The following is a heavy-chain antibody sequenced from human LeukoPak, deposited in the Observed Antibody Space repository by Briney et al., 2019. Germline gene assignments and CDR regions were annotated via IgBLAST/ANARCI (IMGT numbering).Heavy chain of an antibody. V-gene: IGHV1-2*02. Sequence: ASVKVSCKASGYTFTGYYMHWVRQAPGQGLEWMGWINPNSGGTNYAQKFQGRGTMTRDTSISTAYLELSRLRSDDTAVYYCASGASIAAAGTLVDYWGQGTLVTVSS. CDR2: INPNSGGT. CDR3: ASGASIAAAGTLVDY. J-gene: IGHJ4*02. D-gene: IGHD6-13*01. CDR1: GYTFTGYY.